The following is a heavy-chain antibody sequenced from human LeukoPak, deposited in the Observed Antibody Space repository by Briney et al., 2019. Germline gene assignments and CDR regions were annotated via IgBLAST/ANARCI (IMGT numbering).Heavy chain of an antibody. J-gene: IGHJ4*02. CDR2: INSDGSST. CDR3: ARAYSSSSIRYFDY. CDR1: GFTFSSYW. D-gene: IGHD6-6*01. V-gene: IGHV3-74*01. Sequence: GGSLRLSCAASGFTFSSYWMHWVCQAPGKGLVWVSRINSDGSSTSYADSVKGRFTISRDNAKNTLYLQMNSLRAEDTAVYYCARAYSSSSIRYFDYWGQGTLVTVSS.